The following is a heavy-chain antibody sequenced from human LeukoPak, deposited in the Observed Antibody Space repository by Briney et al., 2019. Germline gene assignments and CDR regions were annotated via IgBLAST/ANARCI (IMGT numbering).Heavy chain of an antibody. Sequence: SVKVSCKASGGTFSSYAISWVRQAPGQGLEWIGGIVPIFGTANYAQKFQGRVTITADESTSTAYMELSSLRSEDTAVYYCARVLRGYGDYLNWFDPWGQGTLVTVSS. D-gene: IGHD4-17*01. CDR2: IVPIFGTA. CDR1: GGTFSSYA. V-gene: IGHV1-69*13. CDR3: ARVLRGYGDYLNWFDP. J-gene: IGHJ5*02.